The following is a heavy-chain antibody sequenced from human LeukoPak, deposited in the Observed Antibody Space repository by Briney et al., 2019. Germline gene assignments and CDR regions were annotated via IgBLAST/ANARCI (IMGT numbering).Heavy chain of an antibody. CDR1: GGSIGSYY. CDR3: ARAGTWDAFDI. D-gene: IGHD1-26*01. V-gene: IGHV4-59*01. J-gene: IGHJ3*02. Sequence: PSETLSLTCSVSGGSIGSYYWSWIRQPPGKGLEWIGYYYYSGSTNYNPSLKSRVTISLDTSKKQFSLKLSSVTAADTAIYYCARAGTWDAFDIWGQGTMVTVSS. CDR2: YYYSGST.